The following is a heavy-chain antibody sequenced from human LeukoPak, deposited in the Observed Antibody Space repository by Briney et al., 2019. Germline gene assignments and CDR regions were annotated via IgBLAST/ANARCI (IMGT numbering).Heavy chain of an antibody. J-gene: IGHJ4*02. Sequence: GGSLRLSCVAPGVTFSSYALSWVRHGPGKGLERVIGISGSGSSTYYAVSVKVRFTSSRYNSKNTLYLQMKSLRAEDAAVYYCANGGIVVVPFDYWGQGTLVTVSS. CDR2: ISGSGSST. V-gene: IGHV3-23*01. D-gene: IGHD3-22*01. CDR3: ANGGIVVVPFDY. CDR1: GVTFSSYA.